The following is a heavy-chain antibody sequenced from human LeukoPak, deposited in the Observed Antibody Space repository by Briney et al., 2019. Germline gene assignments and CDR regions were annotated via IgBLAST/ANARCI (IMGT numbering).Heavy chain of an antibody. Sequence: GGSLRLSCAASGFTFNSYAMSWVRQAPGKGLEWVSGISASGDSTYYADSVKGRFTISRDNSKKTLYVQMNSLRAEDTAVYYCAKAILMILGGRGGYWGQGTLVTVSS. V-gene: IGHV3-23*01. J-gene: IGHJ4*02. CDR3: AKAILMILGGRGGY. D-gene: IGHD3-16*01. CDR2: ISASGDST. CDR1: GFTFNSYA.